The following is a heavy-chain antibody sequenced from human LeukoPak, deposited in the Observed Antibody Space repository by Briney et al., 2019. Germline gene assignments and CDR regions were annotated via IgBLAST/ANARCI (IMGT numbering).Heavy chain of an antibody. V-gene: IGHV1-18*01. Sequence: ASVKVSCKASGYTFTSYGISWVRQAPGQGLGGMGWISAYNGNTNYAQKLQGRVTMTTDTSTSTAYMELRSLRSDDTAVYYCARGYYYDSSGYSDAFDIWGQGTMVTVSS. CDR2: ISAYNGNT. D-gene: IGHD3-22*01. CDR3: ARGYYYDSSGYSDAFDI. CDR1: GYTFTSYG. J-gene: IGHJ3*02.